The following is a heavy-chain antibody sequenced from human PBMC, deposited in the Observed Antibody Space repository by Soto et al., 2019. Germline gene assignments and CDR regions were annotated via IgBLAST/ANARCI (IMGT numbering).Heavy chain of an antibody. V-gene: IGHV1-18*01. CDR2: ISTYNGNT. D-gene: IGHD6-13*01. CDR1: GYTFTSYG. J-gene: IGHJ3*02. CDR3: ARDPGYSTTWHQAFDI. Sequence: ASVKLSCKASGYTFTSYGISWVRQAPGHGPEWMGRISTYNGNTNYVQKLQGRVTMTTDTSSNTAYLELRSLRYDDTAVYYCARDPGYSTTWHQAFDIWGQGTMVTVSS.